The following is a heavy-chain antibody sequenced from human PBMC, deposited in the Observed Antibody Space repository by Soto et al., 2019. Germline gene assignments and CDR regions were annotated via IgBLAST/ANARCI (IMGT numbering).Heavy chain of an antibody. CDR3: ARDRAYYDFWSGYYTNYNYYYYGMDV. J-gene: IGHJ6*02. D-gene: IGHD3-3*01. CDR1: GFTFSSYA. CDR2: ISYDGSNK. V-gene: IGHV3-30-3*01. Sequence: GGSLRLSCAASGFTFSSYAMHWVRQAPGKGLEWVAVISYDGSNKYYADSVKGRFTISRDNSKNTLYLQMNSLRAEDTAVYYCARDRAYYDFWSGYYTNYNYYYYGMDVWGQGTTVTVSS.